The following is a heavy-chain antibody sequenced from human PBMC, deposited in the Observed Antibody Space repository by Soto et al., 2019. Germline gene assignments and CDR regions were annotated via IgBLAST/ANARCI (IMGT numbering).Heavy chain of an antibody. CDR2: ISGSGGST. V-gene: IGHV3-23*01. J-gene: IGHJ4*02. D-gene: IGHD3-10*01. Sequence: GGSLRLSCAASGFTFSSYAMSWVRQAPGKGLEWVSAISGSGGSTYYADSVKGRFTISRDNSKNTLYLQMNSLRAEDTAVYCCAKDYSEIWFGELLGGWGQGTLVTVSS. CDR3: AKDYSEIWFGELLGG. CDR1: GFTFSSYA.